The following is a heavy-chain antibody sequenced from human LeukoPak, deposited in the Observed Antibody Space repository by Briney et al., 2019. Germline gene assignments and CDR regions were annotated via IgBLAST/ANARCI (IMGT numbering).Heavy chain of an antibody. CDR2: ISYDGSHK. J-gene: IGHJ3*02. Sequence: GGSLRLSCAASGFSFSSCGMHWVRQAPGKGLEWVAVISYDGSHKYYGDSVKGRFTISRDNSKNTLYLQMDSLRAEDTAVYYCAKGLESSGYYYRPDVFDIWGQGTMVTVSS. V-gene: IGHV3-30*18. CDR1: GFSFSSCG. D-gene: IGHD3-22*01. CDR3: AKGLESSGYYYRPDVFDI.